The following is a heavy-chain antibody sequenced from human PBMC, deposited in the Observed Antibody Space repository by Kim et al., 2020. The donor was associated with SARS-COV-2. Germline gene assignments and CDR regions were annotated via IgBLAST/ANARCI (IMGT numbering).Heavy chain of an antibody. CDR3: VRQWPGSCSGVGCYPIDY. CDR1: GASVSSGSYY. D-gene: IGHD2-15*01. J-gene: IGHJ4*02. CDR2: IYYDGST. V-gene: IGHV4-39*01. Sequence: SETLSLTCTVSGASVSSGSYYWGWIRQPPGKGLEWIGSIYYDGSTNYNPSLMSRVTMSVDTSKNQFSLKLSSVTAADTAVYYCVRQWPGSCSGVGCYPIDYWGQGTLVTVSS.